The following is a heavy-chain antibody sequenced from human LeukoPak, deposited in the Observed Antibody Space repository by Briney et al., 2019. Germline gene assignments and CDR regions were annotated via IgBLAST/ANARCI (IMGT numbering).Heavy chain of an antibody. CDR3: ARDHYDYVWGSYRTKIFDYY. CDR1: GFTFSSFE. D-gene: IGHD3-16*02. J-gene: IGHJ4*02. V-gene: IGHV3-48*03. CDR2: ITGSGDIM. Sequence: GGSLRLSCAASGFTFSSFEMNWVRQAPGKGPEWISYITGSGDIMLYADSVRGRFTISRDNAKNSLYLQINSLRAEDTALYYCARDHYDYVWGSYRTKIFDYYWGQGTLVTVSS.